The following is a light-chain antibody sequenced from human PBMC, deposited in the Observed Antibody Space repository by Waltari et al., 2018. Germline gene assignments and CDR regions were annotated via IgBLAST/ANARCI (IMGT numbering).Light chain of an antibody. CDR2: DDT. CDR3: QVWDSGSHHVL. CDR1: DIASKS. V-gene: IGLV3-21*02. Sequence: SYVLTQPPSVSVAPGQTARITCGGNDIASKSVHWNQQKPGQAPVVVVYDDTDRPSGVPGRFSGSNSGNTATLISSRGEAGDEADYYCQVWDSGSHHVLFGGGTKLTVL. J-gene: IGLJ2*01.